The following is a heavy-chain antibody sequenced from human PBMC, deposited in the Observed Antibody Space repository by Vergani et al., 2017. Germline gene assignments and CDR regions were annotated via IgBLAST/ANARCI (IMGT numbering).Heavy chain of an antibody. V-gene: IGHV3-7*03. CDR2: IKQDGSEE. Sequence: EVQLVESGGGLVQPGGSLRLSCAASGFLFSDYWLNWVRQSPGGGLEWVANIKQDGSEEFYVDSVKGRFTISRDNAKNSVFLHMNSLRPEDTAVYYCAKVGRSEVAGTLGAFDIWGQGTMVTVSS. CDR3: AKVGRSEVAGTLGAFDI. J-gene: IGHJ3*02. D-gene: IGHD6-19*01. CDR1: GFLFSDYW.